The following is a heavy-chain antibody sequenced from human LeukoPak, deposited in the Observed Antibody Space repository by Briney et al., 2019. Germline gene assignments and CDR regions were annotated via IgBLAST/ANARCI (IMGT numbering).Heavy chain of an antibody. CDR2: IYYSGST. J-gene: IGHJ4*02. V-gene: IGHV4-31*03. CDR3: ARTIVVVPATIISYYFDY. CDR1: GGSISSGGSS. Sequence: SETLSLTCTVSGGSISSGGSSWSWIRQHPGQGLEWIGYIYYSGSTYYNPSLKSRISISVDTSQNQFSLKLSSVTAADTAVYYCARTIVVVPATIISYYFDYWGQGTLVTVSS. D-gene: IGHD2-2*02.